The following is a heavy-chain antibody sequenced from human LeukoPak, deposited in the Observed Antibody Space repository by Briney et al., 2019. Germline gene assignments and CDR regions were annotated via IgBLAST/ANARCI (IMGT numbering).Heavy chain of an antibody. J-gene: IGHJ3*02. Sequence: ASVKVSCKASGYTFIGYYMHWVRQATGQELEWMGWINPNSGGTNYAQKFQGRVTMTRDTSISTAYMELSRLRSDDTAVYYCARTGRLRFTGGFDIWGQGTMVTVSS. CDR3: ARTGRLRFTGGFDI. CDR1: GYTFIGYY. D-gene: IGHD4-17*01. V-gene: IGHV1-2*02. CDR2: INPNSGGT.